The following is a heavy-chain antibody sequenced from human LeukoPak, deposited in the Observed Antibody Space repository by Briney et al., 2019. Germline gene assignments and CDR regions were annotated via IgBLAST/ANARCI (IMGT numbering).Heavy chain of an antibody. CDR1: GDSMNTFY. D-gene: IGHD2-21*01. CDR3: ARDRSGLLDY. V-gene: IGHV4-59*01. Sequence: PSETLSLTCTVSGDSMNTFYWSWIRQPPGKGLEWIGYISYSGNTNYNPSLKSRVTISVDTSRNQFSLKLNSVTAADTAVYYCARDRSGLLDYWGQGTLVTVSS. CDR2: ISYSGNT. J-gene: IGHJ4*02.